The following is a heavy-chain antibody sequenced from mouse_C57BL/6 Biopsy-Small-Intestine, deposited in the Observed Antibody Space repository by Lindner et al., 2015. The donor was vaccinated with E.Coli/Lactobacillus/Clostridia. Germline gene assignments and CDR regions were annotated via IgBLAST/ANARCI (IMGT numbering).Heavy chain of an antibody. V-gene: IGHV1-39*01. D-gene: IGHD4-1*02. J-gene: IGHJ1*03. CDR3: ARAPNWDDWYFDV. CDR2: INPNYGST. CDR1: GYSFTAYN. Sequence: VQLQESGPELLKPGASVKISCKASGYSFTAYNMNWVKQTNGKSLEWIGVINPNYGSTSYNQKFKGKATLTVDQSSSTAYMQLDSLTSEDSAVYYCARAPNWDDWYFDVWGTGTTVTVSS.